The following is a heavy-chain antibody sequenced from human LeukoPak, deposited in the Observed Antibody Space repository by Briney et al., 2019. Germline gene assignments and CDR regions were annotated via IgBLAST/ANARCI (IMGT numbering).Heavy chain of an antibody. V-gene: IGHV4-39*02. CDR1: GGSISSSSYY. CDR2: IYYSGST. D-gene: IGHD5-12*01. CDR3: AREWDSGYDSANWFDP. J-gene: IGHJ5*02. Sequence: SETLSLTCTVSGGSISSSSYYWGWIRQPPGKGLEWIGSIYYSGSTYYNPSLKSRVTISVDTSKNQFSLKLSSVTAADTAVYYCAREWDSGYDSANWFDPWGQGTLVTVSS.